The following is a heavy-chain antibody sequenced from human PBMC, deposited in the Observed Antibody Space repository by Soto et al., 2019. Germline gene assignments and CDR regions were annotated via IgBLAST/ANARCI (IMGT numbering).Heavy chain of an antibody. D-gene: IGHD3-16*01. Sequence: QVQLVESRGGVVQPGTSLRLSCVGSGFTFRSYVIHWVRQAPGKGLEWVALTSYDGSNKDYGDSVKGRFTISRDNSRNTVDLQMDSLRREDTALYYCARWGTTGGLDVWGQGTLVSVSS. V-gene: IGHV3-33*05. CDR2: TSYDGSNK. CDR1: GFTFRSYV. CDR3: ARWGTTGGLDV. J-gene: IGHJ1*01.